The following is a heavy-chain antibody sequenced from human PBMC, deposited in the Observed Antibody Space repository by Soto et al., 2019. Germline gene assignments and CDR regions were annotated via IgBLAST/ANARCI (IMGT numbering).Heavy chain of an antibody. J-gene: IGHJ4*02. CDR1: GFTFDDYA. CDR2: ITGNSGSK. CDR3: TTTYPNDDSRVVAY. D-gene: IGHD1-1*01. V-gene: IGHV3-9*01. Sequence: EVQLVESGGGLVQPGRSLRLSCAASGFTFDDYAMHWVRQPPGKGLEWVSGITGNSGSKDYADSVKGRFTISRDNRKNSLYLQMNSLRGEDTALYFCTTTYPNDDSRVVAYWGQGTLVTVSS.